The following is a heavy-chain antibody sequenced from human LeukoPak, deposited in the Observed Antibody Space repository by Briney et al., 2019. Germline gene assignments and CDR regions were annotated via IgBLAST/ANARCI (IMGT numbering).Heavy chain of an antibody. CDR3: ARRRRLVRYYFDY. D-gene: IGHD6-19*01. CDR1: GGSISSYY. V-gene: IGHV4-59*12. Sequence: SSETLSLTCTVSGGSISSYYWSWIRQPPGKGLEWIGYIYYSGSTYYNPSLKSRVTISVDTSKNQFSLKLSSVTAADTAVYYCARRRRLVRYYFDYWGQGTLVTVSS. CDR2: IYYSGST. J-gene: IGHJ4*02.